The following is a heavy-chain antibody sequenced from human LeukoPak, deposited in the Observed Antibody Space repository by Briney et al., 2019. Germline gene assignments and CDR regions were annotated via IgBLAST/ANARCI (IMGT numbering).Heavy chain of an antibody. Sequence: KTGGSLRLSCAASGFTVSSDYMSWVRQAPGKGLEWVSTITDSGDTTYSADSVKGRFTISRDNSKNTLYLQMNSLRAEDTAVYYCAKYYDSSGYYYAGDYFDYWGQGTLVTVSS. D-gene: IGHD3-22*01. CDR2: ITDSGDTT. V-gene: IGHV3-23*01. CDR3: AKYYDSSGYYYAGDYFDY. J-gene: IGHJ4*02. CDR1: GFTVSSDY.